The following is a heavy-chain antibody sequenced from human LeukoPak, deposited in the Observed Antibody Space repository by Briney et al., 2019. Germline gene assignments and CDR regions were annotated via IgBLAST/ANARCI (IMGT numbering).Heavy chain of an antibody. J-gene: IGHJ5*02. Sequence: GGSLRLSCAASGFTFSSYGMPWVRQAPGKGLEWVAVIWYDGSNKYYADSVKGRFTISRDNSKNTLYLQMNSLRAEDTAVYYCARDSSTLGFDPWGQGTLVTVSS. V-gene: IGHV3-33*01. CDR1: GFTFSSYG. CDR2: IWYDGSNK. CDR3: ARDSSTLGFDP. D-gene: IGHD2-2*01.